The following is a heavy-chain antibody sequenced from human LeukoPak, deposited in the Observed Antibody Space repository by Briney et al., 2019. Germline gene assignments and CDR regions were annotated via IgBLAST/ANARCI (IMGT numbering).Heavy chain of an antibody. D-gene: IGHD7-27*01. CDR2: IYYSGST. Sequence: GSLRLSCAASGFTVSSNYMSWVRQAPGKGLEWIGSIYYSGSTYYNPSLKSRVTISVDTSKNQFSLKLSSVTAADTAVYYCASSKLGIDAFDVWGQGTMVTVSS. CDR1: GFTVSSNY. CDR3: ASSKLGIDAFDV. J-gene: IGHJ3*01. V-gene: IGHV4-59*05.